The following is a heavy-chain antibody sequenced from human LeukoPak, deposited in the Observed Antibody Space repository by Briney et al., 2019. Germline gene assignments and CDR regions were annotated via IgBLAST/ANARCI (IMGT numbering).Heavy chain of an antibody. V-gene: IGHV1-46*01. J-gene: IGHJ6*02. CDR3: ARDRDHTLDV. CDR1: GYTFTSYY. D-gene: IGHD1-14*01. CDR2: INPSGGST. Sequence: ASVKVSCKASGYTFTSYYMHWVRQAPGQGLEWMGIINPSGGSTSYAQKLLDRVTMTTDTSTRTAYMELRSLRSDDTAVYYCARDRDHTLDVWGQGTPVTVSS.